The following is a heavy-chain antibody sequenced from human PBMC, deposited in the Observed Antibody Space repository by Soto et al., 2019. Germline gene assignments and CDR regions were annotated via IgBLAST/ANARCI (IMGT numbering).Heavy chain of an antibody. CDR1: GYTFTGYY. Sequence: ASVKVSCKASGYTFTGYYVHWVRQAPGQGLEWVAWISVYSGNTNYAQRVQGRVTLTRDTFTSTAYMELRSLRSDDTAVYYCARARAEYSSSFSYYFDSWGQGTLVTVSS. J-gene: IGHJ4*02. D-gene: IGHD6-6*01. CDR3: ARARAEYSSSFSYYFDS. V-gene: IGHV1-18*04. CDR2: ISVYSGNT.